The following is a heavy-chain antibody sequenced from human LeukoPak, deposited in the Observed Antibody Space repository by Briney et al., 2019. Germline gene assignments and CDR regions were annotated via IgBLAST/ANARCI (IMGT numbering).Heavy chain of an antibody. Sequence: SVKVSCKASGYTFTGYYMHWVRQAPGPGLEWMGRIIPTLEIATYAQKFQGRITITADKSTSTAYMELSRLIPADTAVYYCARVISGTWLGLWGQGTLVADCS. CDR2: IIPTLEIA. J-gene: IGHJ4*02. CDR3: ARVISGTWLGL. V-gene: IGHV1-69*04. D-gene: IGHD1-14*01. CDR1: GYTFTGYY.